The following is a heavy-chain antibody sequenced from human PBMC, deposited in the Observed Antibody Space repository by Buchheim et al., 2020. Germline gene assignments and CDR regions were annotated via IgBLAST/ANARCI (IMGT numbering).Heavy chain of an antibody. V-gene: IGHV4-31*03. CDR1: GGSISSGGYY. CDR2: IYYSGST. J-gene: IGHJ5*02. CDR3: ARDATADYDSSGYYFSANWFDP. Sequence: QVQLQESGPELVKPSQTLSLTCTVSGGSISSGGYYWSWIRQHPGKGLEWIGYIYYSGSTYYNPSLKSRVTISVDTSKNQFSLKLSSVTAADTAVYYCARDATADYDSSGYYFSANWFDPWGQGTL. D-gene: IGHD3-22*01.